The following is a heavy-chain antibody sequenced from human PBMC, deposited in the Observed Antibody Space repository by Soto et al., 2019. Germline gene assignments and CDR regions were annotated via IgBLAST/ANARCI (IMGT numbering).Heavy chain of an antibody. CDR2: IYSGGST. Sequence: EVPLVESGGGLIQPGGSLRLACAAYGFTVNNNYMSWVRQAPGKGLEWVSGIYSGGSTYYADSVKGRFTISRDNSKNTLYLQMNSLRAEDTAMYYCARDRLGDGYNFIHYWGQGTLDTVSS. V-gene: IGHV3-53*01. CDR3: ARDRLGDGYNFIHY. CDR1: GFTVNNNY. J-gene: IGHJ4*02. D-gene: IGHD5-12*01.